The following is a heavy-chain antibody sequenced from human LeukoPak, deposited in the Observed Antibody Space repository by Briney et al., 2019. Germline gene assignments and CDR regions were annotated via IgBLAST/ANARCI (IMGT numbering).Heavy chain of an antibody. V-gene: IGHV4-59*02. D-gene: IGHD3-10*01. J-gene: IGHJ4*02. CDR3: ARVALWFGELNPDY. CDR2: IYYSGST. CDR1: GFTVSSNY. Sequence: PGGSQRLSCAASGFTVSSNYMSWVRQAPGKGLEWIGYIYYSGSTNYNPSLKSRVTISVDTSKNQFSLKLSSVTAADTAVYYCARVALWFGELNPDYWGQGTLVTVSS.